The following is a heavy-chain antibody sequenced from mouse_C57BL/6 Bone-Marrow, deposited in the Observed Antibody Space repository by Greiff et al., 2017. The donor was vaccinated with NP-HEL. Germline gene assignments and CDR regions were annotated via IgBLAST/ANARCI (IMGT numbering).Heavy chain of an antibody. CDR3: AREGYDGPYAMDY. CDR2: IDPSYSYT. J-gene: IGHJ4*01. CDR1: GYTFTSYW. V-gene: IGHV1-69*01. Sequence: QVQLQQPGAELVMPGASVKLSCKASGYTFTSYWMHWVKQRPGQGLEWIGEIDPSYSYTNYNQKFKGKSTLTVDKSSSTAYMQLSSLTSEDSAVYYCAREGYDGPYAMDYWGQGTSVTVSS. D-gene: IGHD2-3*01.